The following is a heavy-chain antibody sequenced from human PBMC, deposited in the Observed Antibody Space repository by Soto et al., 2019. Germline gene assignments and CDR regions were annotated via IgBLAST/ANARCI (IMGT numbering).Heavy chain of an antibody. J-gene: IGHJ4*02. CDR2: TYYSGST. CDR3: ARAPNWKYYDY. D-gene: IGHD1-20*01. Sequence: SETLSLTCTVYGGSFRSGDYYWIWIRQPPGKGLEWIGYTYYSGSTFYNPSLKSRVTISVDTSKNQFSLKLSSVTAADTAVYYCARAPNWKYYDYWGQGTLGTVSS. V-gene: IGHV4-30-4*01. CDR1: GGSFRSGDYY.